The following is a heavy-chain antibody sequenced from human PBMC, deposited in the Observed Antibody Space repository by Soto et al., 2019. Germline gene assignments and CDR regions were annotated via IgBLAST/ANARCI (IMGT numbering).Heavy chain of an antibody. Sequence: QVQLVQSGAEVKKPGSSVKVSCKASADTFNSYSLSWLRQAPGQRLEWMGGITPVFGTADYAQGFEDRLTITADDSTSTVYMELSSLRSDDTAVDYCARSLEGTTVTNWFDPWGQGALVTVSS. CDR2: ITPVFGTA. D-gene: IGHD4-17*01. CDR1: ADTFNSYS. J-gene: IGHJ5*02. CDR3: ARSLEGTTVTNWFDP. V-gene: IGHV1-69*01.